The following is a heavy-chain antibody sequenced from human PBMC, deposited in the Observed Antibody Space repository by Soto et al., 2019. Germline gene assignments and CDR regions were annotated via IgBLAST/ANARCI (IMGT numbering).Heavy chain of an antibody. D-gene: IGHD3-3*01. CDR1: GFTFSSYG. CDR2: ISYDGSNK. Sequence: GGSLRLSCAASGFTFSSYGIHWVRQAPGKGLEWVAVISYDGSNKYYADSVKGRFTISRDNSKNTLYLQMNSLRAEDTAVYYCAKDGGFLELYYYYGMDVWGQGTTVTVSS. V-gene: IGHV3-30*18. CDR3: AKDGGFLELYYYYGMDV. J-gene: IGHJ6*02.